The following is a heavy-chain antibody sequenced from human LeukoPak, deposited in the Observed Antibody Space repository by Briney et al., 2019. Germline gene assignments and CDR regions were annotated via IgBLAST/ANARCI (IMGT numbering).Heavy chain of an antibody. CDR1: GFTFSSYW. CDR3: ARARMRRPVDY. D-gene: IGHD2-15*01. CDR2: IKQDGSEK. V-gene: IGHV3-7*01. J-gene: IGHJ4*02. Sequence: GGSLRLPCAASGFTFSSYWMSWVRQAPGKGLEWVANIKQDGSEKYYVDSVKGRFTISRDNAKNSLYLQMNSLRAEDTAVYYCARARMRRPVDYWGQGTLVTVSS.